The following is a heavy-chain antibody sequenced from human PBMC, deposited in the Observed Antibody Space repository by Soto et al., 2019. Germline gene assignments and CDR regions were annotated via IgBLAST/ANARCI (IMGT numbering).Heavy chain of an antibody. V-gene: IGHV3-74*01. CDR1: GFSFSSYW. J-gene: IGHJ4*02. CDR3: ASSYYYDSSAYYFLGY. CDR2: INIDGSST. D-gene: IGHD3-22*01. Sequence: PGGSLRLSCAASGFSFSSYWMHWVRQAPGKGLVWVSRINIDGSSTNYADSVKGRFTISRDNAKNTLYLQMISLRAKDTALYYCASSYYYDSSAYYFLGYWGQGTLVTVSS.